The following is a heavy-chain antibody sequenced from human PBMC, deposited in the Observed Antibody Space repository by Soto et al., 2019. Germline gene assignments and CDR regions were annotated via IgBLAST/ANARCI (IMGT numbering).Heavy chain of an antibody. D-gene: IGHD3-22*01. CDR1: GASIITDGYY. J-gene: IGHJ5*02. CDR3: ARLPTYYQASIGYQQFHP. CDR2: IHYSGGANYSP. Sequence: QVKLQESGPGLVAPSQTLSLICTVSGASIITDGYYWTWIRQHPGTGLEWLVYIHYSGGANYSPSYKPSLRSRITKSVNIAKSLFSLKLTSGTAVDTAVYYCARLPTYYQASIGYQQFHPWGQGKLVTVSS. V-gene: IGHV4-31*03.